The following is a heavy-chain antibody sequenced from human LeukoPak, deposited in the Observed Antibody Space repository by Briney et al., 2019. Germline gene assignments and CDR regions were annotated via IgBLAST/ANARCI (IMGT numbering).Heavy chain of an antibody. CDR3: ARDYGYNSGRPGYYFDY. CDR2: IIPIFGIA. Sequence: SVKVSCKASGGTFSSYAISWVRQAPGQGLEWMGRIIPIFGIANYAQKFQGRVTITADKSTSTAYMGLSSLRSEDTAVYYCARDYGYNSGRPGYYFDYWGQGTLVTVSS. D-gene: IGHD5-24*01. V-gene: IGHV1-69*04. J-gene: IGHJ4*02. CDR1: GGTFSSYA.